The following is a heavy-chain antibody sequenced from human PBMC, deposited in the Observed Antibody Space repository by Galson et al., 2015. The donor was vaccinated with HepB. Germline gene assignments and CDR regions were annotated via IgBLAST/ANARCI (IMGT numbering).Heavy chain of an antibody. D-gene: IGHD1-26*01. Sequence: SLRLSCAASGFSFRTHGMHWVRQAPGKGLEWVAVIWYDGSNKNYVDSVKGRFTLSRGNSKDTLYLQMNSLRAEDTAVYYCARASYSGTSLDYWGQGTLVTVSS. CDR3: ARASYSGTSLDY. CDR2: IWYDGSNK. CDR1: GFSFRTHG. J-gene: IGHJ4*02. V-gene: IGHV3-33*01.